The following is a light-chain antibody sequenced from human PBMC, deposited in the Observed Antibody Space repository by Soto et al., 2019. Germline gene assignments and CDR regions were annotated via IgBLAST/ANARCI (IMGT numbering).Light chain of an antibody. CDR2: EAS. Sequence: QSVLTQPPSVSGSPGQSVTISCTGTSTDFVTYNRVSWYQQPPGTAPKLIVYEASNRPSGVPDRFSGSKSGNTASLTISGLQAEDEADYYCCSYAGGYTHAVFGGGTKVTVL. J-gene: IGLJ2*01. V-gene: IGLV2-18*02. CDR1: STDFVTYNR. CDR3: CSYAGGYTHAV.